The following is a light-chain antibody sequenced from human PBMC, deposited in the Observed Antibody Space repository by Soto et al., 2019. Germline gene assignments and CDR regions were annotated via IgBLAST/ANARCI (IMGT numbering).Light chain of an antibody. Sequence: QSVLTQPASVSGSPGQSITISCTGSGSDIGAYDYVSWYQQYPGRVPKLLIHEVTNRPSGVSDRFSGSKSGNTASLTISGLQTEDEADYYCSSHAGSSAFYVFGTGTKVTVL. CDR3: SSHAGSSAFYV. CDR1: GSDIGAYDY. V-gene: IGLV2-14*01. CDR2: EVT. J-gene: IGLJ1*01.